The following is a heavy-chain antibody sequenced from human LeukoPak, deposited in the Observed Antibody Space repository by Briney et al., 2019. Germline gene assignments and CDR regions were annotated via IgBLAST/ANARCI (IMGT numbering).Heavy chain of an antibody. CDR1: GGSISSGGYS. J-gene: IGHJ3*02. CDR3: ARYGPTPYDILTGYRGADAFDI. V-gene: IGHV4-30-2*01. CDR2: IYHSGST. Sequence: SQTLSLTCAVSGGSISSGGYSWSWIRQPPGKGLEWIGYIYHSGSTYYNPSLKSRVTISVDRSKNQFSLKLSSVTAADTAVYYCARYGPTPYDILTGYRGADAFDIWGQGTMVTVSS. D-gene: IGHD3-9*01.